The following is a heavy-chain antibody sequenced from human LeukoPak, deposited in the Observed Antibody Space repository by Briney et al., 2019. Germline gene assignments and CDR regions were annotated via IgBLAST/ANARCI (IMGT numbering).Heavy chain of an antibody. Sequence: GGSLRLSCAASGFIFSNYWMSWVRQAPGRGLEWVANIKEDGSEKHYVDSAKGRFTISRDNAKNSLYLQMNSLRAEDTAVYYCARPGQRDAFDIWGQGTMVTVSS. D-gene: IGHD1-1*01. CDR3: ARPGQRDAFDI. J-gene: IGHJ3*02. CDR2: IKEDGSEK. CDR1: GFIFSNYW. V-gene: IGHV3-7*01.